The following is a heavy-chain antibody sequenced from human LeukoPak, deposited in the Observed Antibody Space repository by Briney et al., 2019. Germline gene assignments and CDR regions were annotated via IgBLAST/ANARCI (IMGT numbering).Heavy chain of an antibody. Sequence: SETLSLTCTVSGYSISSGYYWGWIRPPPGKGLEWIGIIYHSGSTYFNPSLKSRVTISVDTSKNQFSLKLTSVTAADTAVYYCARVPARRVVTTPTYFDYWGQGTLVTVSS. V-gene: IGHV4-38-2*02. D-gene: IGHD2-21*02. CDR1: GYSISSGYY. CDR2: IYHSGST. CDR3: ARVPARRVVTTPTYFDY. J-gene: IGHJ4*02.